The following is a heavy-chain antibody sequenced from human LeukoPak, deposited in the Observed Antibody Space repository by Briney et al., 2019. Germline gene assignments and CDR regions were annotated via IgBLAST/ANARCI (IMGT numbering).Heavy chain of an antibody. D-gene: IGHD6-25*01. CDR1: GFFFTNFA. CDR3: AKGAAAGLVEWFDP. Sequence: AGSLTLSCAVSGFFFTNFARRWVRQPAGTGLQWLSSITGDGATYYASSVRGRFMVYGDTSKNTLYLQMNSLTAEDTALYYCAKGAAAGLVEWFDPWGQGTLVTVSS. CDR2: ITGDGAT. V-gene: IGHV3-23*01. J-gene: IGHJ5*02.